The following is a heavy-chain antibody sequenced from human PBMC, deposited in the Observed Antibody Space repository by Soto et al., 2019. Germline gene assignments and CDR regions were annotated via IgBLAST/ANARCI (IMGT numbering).Heavy chain of an antibody. V-gene: IGHV3-30-3*01. CDR1: GFTFSSYA. D-gene: IGHD5-18*01. Sequence: QVQLVESGGGVVQPGRSLRLSCAASGFTFSSYAMHWVRQAPGKGLEWVAVISYDGSNKYYADSVKARFTISRDNSENTRYLKMNSLRAEDMAVYYCARDSSDTAMMGYYFDYWGQGTLVTVSS. CDR3: ARDSSDTAMMGYYFDY. J-gene: IGHJ4*02. CDR2: ISYDGSNK.